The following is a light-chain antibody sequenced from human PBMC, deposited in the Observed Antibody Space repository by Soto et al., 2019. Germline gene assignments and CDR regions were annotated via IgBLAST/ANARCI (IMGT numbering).Light chain of an antibody. Sequence: DIQMTQSPSSLSASVGDRVTITCRASQSIRSDLNWYQQKPGTAPRLLISAASSLQSGVPSRFSGSGSGTDFTLTISSLQPEDSVVYYCQQSYSTPYTFGQGTKLEIK. CDR3: QQSYSTPYT. CDR1: QSIRSD. J-gene: IGKJ2*01. CDR2: AAS. V-gene: IGKV1-39*01.